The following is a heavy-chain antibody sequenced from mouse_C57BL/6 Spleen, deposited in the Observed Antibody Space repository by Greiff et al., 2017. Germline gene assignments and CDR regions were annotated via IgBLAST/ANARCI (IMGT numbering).Heavy chain of an antibody. V-gene: IGHV3-6*01. CDR3: ARTMITTRYYAMDY. CDR2: ISYDGSN. J-gene: IGHJ4*01. CDR1: GYSITSGYY. Sequence: EVQLQQSGPGLVKPSQSLSLTCSVTGYSITSGYYWNWIRQFPGNKLEWMGYISYDGSNNYNPALKNRISISRDTSKNQFFLKLNSVTTEDTATYYGARTMITTRYYAMDYWGQGTSVTVSS. D-gene: IGHD2-4*01.